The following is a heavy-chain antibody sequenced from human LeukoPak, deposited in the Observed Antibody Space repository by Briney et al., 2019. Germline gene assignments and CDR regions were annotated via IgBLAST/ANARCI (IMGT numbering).Heavy chain of an antibody. Sequence: SETLSLTCAVYGGSFSGYYWSWIRQPPGKGLEWIGEINHSGSTNYNPSLKSRVTISVDTSKNQFSLKLSSVTAADTAVYYCARGVKPPRERYCSSTSCYSRNRYYFDYWGQGTLVTVSS. CDR3: ARGVKPPRERYCSSTSCYSRNRYYFDY. V-gene: IGHV4-34*01. CDR2: INHSGST. J-gene: IGHJ4*02. D-gene: IGHD2-2*01. CDR1: GGSFSGYY.